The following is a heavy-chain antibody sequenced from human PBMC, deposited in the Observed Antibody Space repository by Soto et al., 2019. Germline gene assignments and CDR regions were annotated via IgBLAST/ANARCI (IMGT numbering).Heavy chain of an antibody. D-gene: IGHD3-9*01. CDR1: GGTFSSYA. Sequence: SVKVSCKASGGTFSSYAISWVRQAPGQGLEWMGGIIPIFGTANYAQKFQGRVTITADESTSTAYMELSSLRSEDTAVYYCARAPVLRYFDWLPEAYYYYGMDVWGQGTTV. V-gene: IGHV1-69*13. CDR3: ARAPVLRYFDWLPEAYYYYGMDV. J-gene: IGHJ6*02. CDR2: IIPIFGTA.